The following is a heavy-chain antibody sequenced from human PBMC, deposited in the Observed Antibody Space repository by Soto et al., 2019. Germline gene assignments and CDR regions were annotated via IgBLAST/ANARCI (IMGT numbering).Heavy chain of an antibody. J-gene: IGHJ3*02. D-gene: IGHD3-10*01. V-gene: IGHV1-24*01. CDR2: FDPEDGET. CDR1: GYTLTELS. CDR3: ATTLLWFGTDAFDI. Sequence: ASVKVSCKVSGYTLTELSMHWVRQAPGKGLEWMGGFDPEDGETIYAQKFQGRVTMTEXTXXXXAXMXLXXXXSEXTAVYDCATTLLWFGTDAFDIWGQGTMVTGSS.